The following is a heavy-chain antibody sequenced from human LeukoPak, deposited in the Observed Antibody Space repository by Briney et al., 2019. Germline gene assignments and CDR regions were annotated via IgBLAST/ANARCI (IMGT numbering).Heavy chain of an antibody. J-gene: IGHJ4*02. V-gene: IGHV3-30*18. Sequence: GGSLRLSCEASGFTFSTYGMHWVRQAPGRGLEWVAVISNDGYTQYYADSVKGRFTISRDNSKNALFLQVNSLRAGDTAVYYCSKDWGEYYYGSGSYYNSDGYWGQGTLVTVSS. D-gene: IGHD3-10*01. CDR2: ISNDGYTQ. CDR3: SKDWGEYYYGSGSYYNSDGY. CDR1: GFTFSTYG.